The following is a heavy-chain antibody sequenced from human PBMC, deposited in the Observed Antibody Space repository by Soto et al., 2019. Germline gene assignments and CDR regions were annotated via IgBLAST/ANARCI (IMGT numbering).Heavy chain of an antibody. Sequence: GGSLRLSCAASGFTFSSHCMHWVRQAPGKGLVWVSRINSDASTTTYADSVKGRFTISRDNAKNTLYLQMNSLGAEDTAVYYCARVSTAGTTFDYWGQGSLVTVSS. CDR3: ARVSTAGTTFDY. V-gene: IGHV3-74*01. J-gene: IGHJ4*02. D-gene: IGHD6-25*01. CDR1: GFTFSSHC. CDR2: INSDASTT.